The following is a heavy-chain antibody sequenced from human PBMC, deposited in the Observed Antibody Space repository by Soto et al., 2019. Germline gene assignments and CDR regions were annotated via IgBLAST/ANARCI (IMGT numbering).Heavy chain of an antibody. D-gene: IGHD5-18*01. CDR1: GYTFTSYG. CDR3: ARPRAYSYGYLSGWFDP. V-gene: IGHV1-18*01. CDR2: ISAYNGNT. J-gene: IGHJ5*02. Sequence: ASVKVSCKASGYTFTSYGISWVRQAPGQGLEWMGWISAYNGNTNYAQKLQGRVTMTTDTSTSTAYMELRSLRSDNTAVYYCARPRAYSYGYLSGWFDPWPQGTLVTVSS.